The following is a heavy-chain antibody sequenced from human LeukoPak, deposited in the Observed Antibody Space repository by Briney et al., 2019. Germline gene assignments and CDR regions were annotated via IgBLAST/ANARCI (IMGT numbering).Heavy chain of an antibody. CDR3: AKGRIAAAGNNPFDY. J-gene: IGHJ4*02. Sequence: GGTLRLSCAASGFTFSSYGMSWVRQAPGKGLEWVSAISGSGGSTYYADSVKGRFTISRDNSKNTLYLQMNSLRAEDTAVYYCAKGRIAAAGNNPFDYWGQGTLVTVSS. CDR2: ISGSGGST. V-gene: IGHV3-23*01. D-gene: IGHD6-13*01. CDR1: GFTFSSYG.